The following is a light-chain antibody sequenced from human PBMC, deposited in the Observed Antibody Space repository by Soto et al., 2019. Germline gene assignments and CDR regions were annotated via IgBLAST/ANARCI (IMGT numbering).Light chain of an antibody. CDR3: QQYGSSRT. J-gene: IGKJ1*01. CDR1: QSISSSY. Sequence: EIVLTQSPGTLSLSPGERATLSCRASQSISSSYLAWYQQKPGQAPRLLVYGASSRATGIPDRFSGSGSGTDFTLTIRRLEPEDFAVYYCQQYGSSRTFGQGTKV. V-gene: IGKV3-20*01. CDR2: GAS.